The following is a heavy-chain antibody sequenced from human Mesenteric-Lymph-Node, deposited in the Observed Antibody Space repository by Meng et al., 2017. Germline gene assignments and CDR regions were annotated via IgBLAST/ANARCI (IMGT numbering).Heavy chain of an antibody. V-gene: IGHV4-4*02. D-gene: IGHD2-21*01. CDR3: VGNSNYCVGY. Sequence: QVALQWSGPGLVKPSQPLSLTCALSGCSLDNNWGGWVRQPPGKGLEWIGEVFHSGTTNYNPSLRSRVTISVDKSNNQFSLRLNSVTAADTAVYYCVGNSNYCVGYWGQGTLVTVSS. CDR1: GCSLDNNW. J-gene: IGHJ4*02. CDR2: VFHSGTT.